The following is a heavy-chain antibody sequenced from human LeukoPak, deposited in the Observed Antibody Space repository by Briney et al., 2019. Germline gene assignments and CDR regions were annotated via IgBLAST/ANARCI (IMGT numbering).Heavy chain of an antibody. V-gene: IGHV3-23*01. CDR2: ISGSGGST. CDR3: ATSSSWYSPFDP. D-gene: IGHD6-13*01. Sequence: QPGGSLRLSCAASGFTSSSYAMSWVRQAPGKGLEWVSAISGSGGSTYYADSVKGRFTISRDNSKNTLYLQMNSLRAEDTAVYYCATSSSWYSPFDPWGQGTLVTVSS. CDR1: GFTSSSYA. J-gene: IGHJ5*02.